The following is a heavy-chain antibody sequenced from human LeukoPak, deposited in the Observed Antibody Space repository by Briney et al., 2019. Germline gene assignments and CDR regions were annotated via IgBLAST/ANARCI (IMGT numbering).Heavy chain of an antibody. CDR3: ARTATVVTSVSHFAY. J-gene: IGHJ4*02. D-gene: IGHD4-23*01. CDR1: GYTFTGYY. V-gene: IGHV1-2*02. Sequence: GAPVKLSCKASGYTFTGYYMLWVRQAPGQGLEWMGWSKPNSGGTNYAQKFQGTVTMTRDPSISTAYMELSRLRSDDTAVYYCARTATVVTSVSHFAYWRQGTLVSVSS. CDR2: SKPNSGGT.